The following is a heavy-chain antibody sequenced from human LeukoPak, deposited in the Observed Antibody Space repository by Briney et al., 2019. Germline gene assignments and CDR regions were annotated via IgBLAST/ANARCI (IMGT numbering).Heavy chain of an antibody. D-gene: IGHD6-13*01. J-gene: IGHJ3*02. CDR1: GFSLSTSGMC. Sequence: GSGPTLVKPTQTLTLTCTFSGFSLSTSGMCVNWIRQPPGKALEWLALIDWDDDKYYSTSLKTRLTISKDTSKNQVVLTMTNMDPVDTATYYCARYQYSSSHDAFDIWGQGTMVTVSS. V-gene: IGHV2-70*01. CDR2: IDWDDDK. CDR3: ARYQYSSSHDAFDI.